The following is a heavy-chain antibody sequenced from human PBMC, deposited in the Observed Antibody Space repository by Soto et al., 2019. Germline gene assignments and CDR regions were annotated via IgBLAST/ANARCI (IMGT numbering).Heavy chain of an antibody. D-gene: IGHD6-19*01. J-gene: IGHJ6*02. V-gene: IGHV4-39*01. CDR1: GYSISSSSYY. CDR2: IYYSGST. Sequence: PSETLSLTCAVSGYSISSSSYYWGWIRQPPGKGLEWIGSIYYSGSTYYNPSLKSRVTISVDTSKNQFSLKLSSVTAADTAVYYCARPLLLAVAGKDYYYGMDVWGQGTTVTVSS. CDR3: ARPLLLAVAGKDYYYGMDV.